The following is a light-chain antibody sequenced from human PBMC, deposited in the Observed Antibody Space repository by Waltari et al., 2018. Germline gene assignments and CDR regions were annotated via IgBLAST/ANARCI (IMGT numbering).Light chain of an antibody. CDR3: QSADSSGTLKWF. CDR1: ALPNQN. J-gene: IGLJ2*01. V-gene: IGLV3-25*03. Sequence: SSELTQPPSLSVSPGQTARITCSGDALPNQNTYWYQQKSGQAPLHLIYKDNQRPSGVPEGFSGSKSGTTVTLTVSGVQAEDEADYYCQSADSSGTLKWFFGGGTKLTVL. CDR2: KDN.